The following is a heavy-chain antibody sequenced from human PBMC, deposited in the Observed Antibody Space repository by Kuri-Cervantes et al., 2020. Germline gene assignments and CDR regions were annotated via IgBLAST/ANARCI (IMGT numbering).Heavy chain of an antibody. D-gene: IGHD2-15*01. CDR2: ISWNSGSI. V-gene: IGHV3-9*01. CDR3: ARVVAATPYYYYYMDV. J-gene: IGHJ6*03. CDR1: GFTFDDYA. Sequence: SLKISCAASGFTFDDYAMHWVRQAPGKGLEWVSGISWNSGSIGYVDSVKGRFTISRDNAKNSLYLQMNSLRAEDTAVYYCARVVAATPYYYYYMDVWGKGTTVTVSS.